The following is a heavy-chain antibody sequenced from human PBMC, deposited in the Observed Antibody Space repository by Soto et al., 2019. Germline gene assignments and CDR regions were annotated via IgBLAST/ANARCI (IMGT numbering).Heavy chain of an antibody. Sequence: QVQLVQSGAEVKKPGASVRVSCKASGYSFTNYYMHWVRQAPGQGLEWMGIINPNGGTTDYAHQFRGRVTLTRDTSTTSLYMELSGVRSDDTAVYYCAGVTSYSNDWVGFDHWGQGTLVTVSS. D-gene: IGHD6-13*01. V-gene: IGHV1-46*01. CDR3: AGVTSYSNDWVGFDH. CDR1: GYSFTNYY. CDR2: INPNGGTT. J-gene: IGHJ4*02.